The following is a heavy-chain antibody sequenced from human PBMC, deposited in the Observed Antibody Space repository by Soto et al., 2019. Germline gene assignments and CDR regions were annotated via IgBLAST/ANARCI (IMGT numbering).Heavy chain of an antibody. CDR1: GFTFSSYG. CDR3: ARDVQGGSYQD. CDR2: IWYDGSNK. D-gene: IGHD1-26*01. V-gene: IGHV3-33*01. J-gene: IGHJ4*02. Sequence: QVQLVESGGGVVQPGRSLRLSCAASGFTFSSYGMHWVRQAPGKGLEWVAVIWYDGSNKYYADSVKGRFTISRDNSKNTLYLQINSLRAEDMAVYYCARDVQGGSYQDWGQGTLVTVSS.